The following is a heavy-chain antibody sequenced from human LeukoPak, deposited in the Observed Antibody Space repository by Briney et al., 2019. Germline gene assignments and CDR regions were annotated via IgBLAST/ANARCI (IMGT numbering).Heavy chain of an antibody. J-gene: IGHJ4*02. CDR2: MYSSGST. D-gene: IGHD5-18*01. V-gene: IGHV4-39*01. CDR3: ARQHGYSYGLFDY. CDR1: GGSISTSSYY. Sequence: SETLSLTCTVSGGSISTSSYYWGWVRQPPGKGMEWIGSMYSSGSTYYNPSLKSRVTIFADISKKQVSLKLSSVTAADTAVYYCARQHGYSYGLFDYWGQGTLVTVSS.